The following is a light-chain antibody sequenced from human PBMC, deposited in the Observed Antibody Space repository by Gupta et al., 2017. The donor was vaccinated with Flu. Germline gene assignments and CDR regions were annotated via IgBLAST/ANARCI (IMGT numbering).Light chain of an antibody. CDR3: CSYAGSSTYV. Sequence: QSALTQPASVSGSPGQSITISCTVTSSDVGSYNLVYWYPQHPGKAPKLMIYEGSKRPSGVSNRFSGSKSGNTASLTISGLQAEDEADYYCCSYAGSSTYVVGTGTKVTVL. V-gene: IGLV2-23*01. CDR1: SSDVGSYNL. CDR2: EGS. J-gene: IGLJ1*01.